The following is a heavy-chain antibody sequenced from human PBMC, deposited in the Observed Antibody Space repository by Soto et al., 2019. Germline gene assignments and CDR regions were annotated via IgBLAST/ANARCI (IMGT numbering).Heavy chain of an antibody. CDR1: GGSISSSSYY. CDR2: IYYSGST. V-gene: IGHV4-61*05. Sequence: PSETLSLTCTVSGGSISSSSYYWGWIRQPPGKGLEWIGYIYYSGSTNYNPSLKSRVTISVDTSKNQFSLKLSSVTAADTAVYYCARNYDILTGYFPFDYWGQGTLVTVSS. J-gene: IGHJ4*02. D-gene: IGHD3-9*01. CDR3: ARNYDILTGYFPFDY.